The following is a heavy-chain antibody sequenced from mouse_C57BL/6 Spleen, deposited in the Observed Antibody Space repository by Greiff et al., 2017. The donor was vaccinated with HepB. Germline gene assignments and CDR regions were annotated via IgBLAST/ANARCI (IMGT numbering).Heavy chain of an antibody. D-gene: IGHD1-1*01. CDR3: ARDGGYYGSSTGYFDV. CDR2: ISDGGSYT. V-gene: IGHV5-4*01. Sequence: EVMLVESGGGLVKPGGSLKLSCAASGFTFSSYAMSWVRQTPEKRLEWVATISDGGSYTYYPDNVKGRFTISRDNAKNNLYLQMSHLKSEDTAMYYCARDGGYYGSSTGYFDVWGTGTTVTVSS. J-gene: IGHJ1*03. CDR1: GFTFSSYA.